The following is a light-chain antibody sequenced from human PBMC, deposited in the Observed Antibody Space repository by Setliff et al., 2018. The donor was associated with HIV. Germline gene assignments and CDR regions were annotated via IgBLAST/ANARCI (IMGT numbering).Light chain of an antibody. CDR2: DVS. CDR1: SSDVGGYNY. V-gene: IGLV2-14*03. Sequence: QSALTQPASVSGSPGQSITISCTGTSSDVGGYNYVSWYQQYPGKAPKLVIYDVSKRPSGVSNRFSGSKSGNTASLTISGLQAEDEADYYCGSYTSSSTLVFGGGTKVTVL. CDR3: GSYTSSSTLV. J-gene: IGLJ2*01.